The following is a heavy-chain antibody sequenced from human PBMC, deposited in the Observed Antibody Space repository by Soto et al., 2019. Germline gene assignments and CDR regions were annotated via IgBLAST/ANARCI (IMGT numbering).Heavy chain of an antibody. CDR3: VRGDNWNDEASDY. D-gene: IGHD1-1*01. J-gene: IGHJ4*02. CDR1: GFMFSNHG. V-gene: IGHV3-33*01. Sequence: GGSLSLSCAASGFMFSNHGMHWVRQAPGKGLKWVAVIWSDGNNRYYADSVKGRFTISRDNSKNTVYLQMNSLRAEDTAVYYCVRGDNWNDEASDYWGQGTLVTVSS. CDR2: IWSDGNNR.